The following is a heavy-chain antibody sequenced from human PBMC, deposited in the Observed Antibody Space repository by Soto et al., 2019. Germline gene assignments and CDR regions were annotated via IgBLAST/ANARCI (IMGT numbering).Heavy chain of an antibody. CDR1: GFTFDDYA. CDR2: ISWNSGSI. D-gene: IGHD4-17*01. J-gene: IGHJ3*02. CDR3: AKDMGVPYGDSGDAFDI. Sequence: EVQLVESGGGLVQPGGSLRLSCAASGFTFDDYAMHWVRQAPGKGLEWVSGISWNSGSIGYADSVKGRFTISRDNAKNSLYLQMNSLRAEDTALYYCAKDMGVPYGDSGDAFDIWGQGTMVTVSS. V-gene: IGHV3-9*01.